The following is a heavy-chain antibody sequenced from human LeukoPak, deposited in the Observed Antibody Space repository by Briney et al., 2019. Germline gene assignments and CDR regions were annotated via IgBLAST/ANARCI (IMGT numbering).Heavy chain of an antibody. Sequence: GGSLRLSCAASGFAFSSYAMSWVRQAPGKGLEWVSAISGSDRSTYYADSVKDRFIISRDNSKNTLYLQLNSLRAEDTAIYYCAKTLGLRMEPADYWGQGTLVTVSS. CDR3: AKTLGLRMEPADY. CDR1: GFAFSSYA. J-gene: IGHJ4*02. CDR2: ISGSDRST. D-gene: IGHD3-16*01. V-gene: IGHV3-23*01.